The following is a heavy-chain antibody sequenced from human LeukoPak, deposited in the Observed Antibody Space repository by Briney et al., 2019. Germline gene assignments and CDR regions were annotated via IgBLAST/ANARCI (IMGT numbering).Heavy chain of an antibody. J-gene: IGHJ5*02. Sequence: GGSLRLSCAASGFTFSTYTMNWVRQAPGKGLEWVSYISSSSSYIYYADSVKGRFTISRDNAKNSLYLQMNSLRAEDTAVYYCARGPNSYGLNWLDPWGQGTLVTVSS. CDR3: ARGPNSYGLNWLDP. CDR2: ISSSSSYI. D-gene: IGHD5-18*01. V-gene: IGHV3-21*01. CDR1: GFTFSTYT.